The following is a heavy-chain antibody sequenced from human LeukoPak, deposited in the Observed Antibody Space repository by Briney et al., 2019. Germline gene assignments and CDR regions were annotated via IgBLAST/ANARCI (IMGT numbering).Heavy chain of an antibody. J-gene: IGHJ6*03. V-gene: IGHV3-7*03. CDR3: AKGGAVSSKSITMVRGTRRYYYYMDV. D-gene: IGHD3-10*01. CDR2: IKQDGSEK. Sequence: GGSLRLSCAASGFTFSSYWMSWVRQAPGKGLEWVANIKQDGSEKYYVDSVKGRFTISRDNAKNSLYLQMNSLRAEDAAVYYCAKGGAVSSKSITMVRGTRRYYYYMDVWGKGTTVTISS. CDR1: GFTFSSYW.